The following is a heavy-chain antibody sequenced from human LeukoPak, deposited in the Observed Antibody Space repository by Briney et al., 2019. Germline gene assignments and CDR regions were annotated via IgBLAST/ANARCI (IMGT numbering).Heavy chain of an antibody. V-gene: IGHV3-33*06. CDR2: IFYDGSKK. CDR1: GFTFSDFG. CDR3: AKQNSWNALDI. Sequence: PAGSLTLSCLASGFTFSDFGMHCVRQAHGKWLEWVAVIFYDGSKKYYSDLVKGRFTMSRDNSKNTLYLEMNNLRVEDTAFYYCAKQNSWNALDIWGHGTMVTVSA. D-gene: IGHD1-1*01. J-gene: IGHJ3*02.